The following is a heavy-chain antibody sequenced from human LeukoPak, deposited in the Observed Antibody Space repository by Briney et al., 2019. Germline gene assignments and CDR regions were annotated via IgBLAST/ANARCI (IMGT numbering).Heavy chain of an antibody. CDR1: GFTFDDYA. CDR2: ITGDGSST. J-gene: IGHJ4*02. V-gene: IGHV3-43*02. Sequence: PGGSLRLSCAASGFTFDDYAMHWVRQGPGKGLEWVSLITGDGSSTYYADSVKGRFTISRDNSKNSLYLQMNSLRTEDTALYYFAKSYGDFARALDYWGEGTLVTVSS. CDR3: AKSYGDFARALDY. D-gene: IGHD4-17*01.